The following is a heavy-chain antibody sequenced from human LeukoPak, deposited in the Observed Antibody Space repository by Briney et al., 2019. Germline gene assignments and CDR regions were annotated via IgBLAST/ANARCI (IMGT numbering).Heavy chain of an antibody. J-gene: IGHJ4*02. V-gene: IGHV3-66*01. Sequence: GGSLRLSCAVSGFTVSSNYMSWVRQAPGKGLEWVSVIYSGGSTYYADSVKGRFIISRDNSKNTLYLQMNSLRADDTAVYYCARDSLEPARFRYWGQGTLVTVSS. D-gene: IGHD1-14*01. CDR3: ARDSLEPARFRY. CDR2: IYSGGST. CDR1: GFTVSSNY.